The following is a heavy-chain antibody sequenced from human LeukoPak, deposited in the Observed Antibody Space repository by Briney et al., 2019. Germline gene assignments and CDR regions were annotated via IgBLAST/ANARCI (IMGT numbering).Heavy chain of an antibody. J-gene: IGHJ4*02. D-gene: IGHD3-10*01. V-gene: IGHV3-21*01. CDR1: GFTFSSYS. Sequence: GGSLRLSCAASGFTFSSYSMNWVRQAPGKGLEWVSSISSSSSYIYYADSVKGRFTISRDNAKNSLYLQMNSLRAEDTAVYYCAREDSITLRRGEFTSFDYWGQGTLVTVSS. CDR3: AREDSITLRRGEFTSFDY. CDR2: ISSSSSYI.